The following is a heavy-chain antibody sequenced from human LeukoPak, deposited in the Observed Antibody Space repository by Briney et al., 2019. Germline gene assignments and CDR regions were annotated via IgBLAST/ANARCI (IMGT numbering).Heavy chain of an antibody. CDR3: AKGYYYDSSGYFPHYFDY. CDR1: GFTFDDYA. V-gene: IGHV3-9*01. D-gene: IGHD3-22*01. Sequence: SLRLSCAASGFTFDDYAMHWVRQAPGKGLEWVSGISWNSGSIGYADSVKGRFTISRDNAKNSLYLQMNSLRAEDTALYYCAKGYYYDSSGYFPHYFDYWGQGTLVTVSS. J-gene: IGHJ4*02. CDR2: ISWNSGSI.